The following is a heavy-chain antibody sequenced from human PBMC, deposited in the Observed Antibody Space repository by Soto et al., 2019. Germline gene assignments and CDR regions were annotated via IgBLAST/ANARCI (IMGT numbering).Heavy chain of an antibody. J-gene: IGHJ6*02. CDR1: GFTFSSYG. CDR3: AKDRSSSSVYYYGMDV. V-gene: IGHV3-30*18. CDR2: ISYDGSNK. D-gene: IGHD6-6*01. Sequence: QVQLVESGGGVVQPGRSLRLSCAASGFTFSSYGMHWVRQAPGKGLEWVAVISYDGSNKYYADSVKGRFTISRDNSKNTLYLQMNSLRAEDTAVYYCAKDRSSSSVYYYGMDVWCQGTTVTVSS.